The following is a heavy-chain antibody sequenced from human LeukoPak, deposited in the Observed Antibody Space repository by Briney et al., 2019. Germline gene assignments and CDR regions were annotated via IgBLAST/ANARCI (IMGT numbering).Heavy chain of an antibody. D-gene: IGHD3-3*01. Sequence: ASVKVSCKASGYTFTSYGISWVRQAPGQGLEWMGWISAYNGNTNYAQKLQGRVTMTTDTSTSTAYMELRSLRSDDTAVYCCARDGPAYDFYMYYFDYWGQGTLVTVSS. CDR2: ISAYNGNT. CDR1: GYTFTSYG. V-gene: IGHV1-18*01. CDR3: ARDGPAYDFYMYYFDY. J-gene: IGHJ4*02.